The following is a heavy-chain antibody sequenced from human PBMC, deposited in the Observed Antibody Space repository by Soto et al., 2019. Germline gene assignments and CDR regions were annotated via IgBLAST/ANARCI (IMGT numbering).Heavy chain of an antibody. Sequence: GSLRLSCAASGFTFSGSAMHWVRQASGKGLEWVGRIRSKANSYATAYAASVKGRFTISRDDSKNTAYLQMNSLKTEDTAVYYCTPTVTGTVGWFDPWGQGTLVTVSS. CDR3: TPTVTGTVGWFDP. D-gene: IGHD1-20*01. CDR2: IRSKANSYAT. V-gene: IGHV3-73*01. CDR1: GFTFSGSA. J-gene: IGHJ5*02.